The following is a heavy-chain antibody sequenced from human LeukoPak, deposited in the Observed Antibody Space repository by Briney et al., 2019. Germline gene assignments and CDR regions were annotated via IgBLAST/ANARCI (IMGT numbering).Heavy chain of an antibody. Sequence: PGGSLRLSCAASGFTFSSYWMSWVRQAPGKGLEWVANIKQDGSEKYYVDSVKGRFTISRDNAKNSLYLQMNSLRAEDTAVYYCARDSSSWYDHAFDIWGQGTMATVSS. V-gene: IGHV3-7*01. D-gene: IGHD6-13*01. CDR3: ARDSSSWYDHAFDI. CDR2: IKQDGSEK. J-gene: IGHJ3*02. CDR1: GFTFSSYW.